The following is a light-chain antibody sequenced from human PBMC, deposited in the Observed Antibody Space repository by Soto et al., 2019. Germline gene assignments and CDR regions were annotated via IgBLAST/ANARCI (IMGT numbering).Light chain of an antibody. Sequence: QSVLTQPPSASGTPGQSGTISCSGSSFNIGGNYVYWYQQLPGTAPKLLIYRNNQRPSGVPDRFSGSKSGTSASLAISGLRSEDEADYYCATWDDSLSVVVFGGGTKLTVL. CDR1: SFNIGGNY. CDR2: RNN. J-gene: IGLJ3*02. V-gene: IGLV1-47*01. CDR3: ATWDDSLSVVV.